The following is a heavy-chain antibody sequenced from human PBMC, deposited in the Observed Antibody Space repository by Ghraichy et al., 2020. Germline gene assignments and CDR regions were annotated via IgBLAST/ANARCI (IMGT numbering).Heavy chain of an antibody. J-gene: IGHJ5*02. V-gene: IGHV4-31*03. Sequence: SQTLSLTCTVSGGSISSGGYYWSWIRQHPGKGLEWIGYIYYSGSTYYNPSLKSRVTISVDTSKNQFSLKLSSVTAADTAVYYCARAVVVPAARANWFDPWGQGTLVTVSS. CDR1: GGSISSGGYY. CDR3: ARAVVVPAARANWFDP. CDR2: IYYSGST. D-gene: IGHD2-2*01.